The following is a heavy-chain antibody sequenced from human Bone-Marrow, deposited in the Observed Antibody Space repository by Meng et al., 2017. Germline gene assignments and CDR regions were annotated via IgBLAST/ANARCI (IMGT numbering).Heavy chain of an antibody. J-gene: IGHJ4*02. D-gene: IGHD3-10*01. Sequence: QVRRQQGGAGLFKPSETLSLTCAVYGGSFSGYYWSWIRQPPGKGLEWIWEINHSGSTNYNPSLKSRVTISVDTSKNQFSLKLSSVTAADTAVYYCARGGVRGGIDYWGQGTLVTVSS. CDR1: GGSFSGYY. CDR2: INHSGST. CDR3: ARGGVRGGIDY. V-gene: IGHV4-34*01.